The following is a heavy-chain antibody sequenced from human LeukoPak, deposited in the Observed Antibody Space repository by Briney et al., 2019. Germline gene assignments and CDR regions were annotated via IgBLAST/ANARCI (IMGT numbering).Heavy chain of an antibody. CDR1: GFTFSSYW. CDR2: INSDGSHT. D-gene: IGHD6-19*01. Sequence: PGGSLRLSCAASGFTFSSYWMHWVRQAPGKGLVWVSRINSDGSHTTYADSVKGRFTISRDNSKNTLYLQMNSLRADDTAVYYCARGLAVAGTGDAFDIWGQGTMVTVSS. CDR3: ARGLAVAGTGDAFDI. V-gene: IGHV3-74*01. J-gene: IGHJ3*02.